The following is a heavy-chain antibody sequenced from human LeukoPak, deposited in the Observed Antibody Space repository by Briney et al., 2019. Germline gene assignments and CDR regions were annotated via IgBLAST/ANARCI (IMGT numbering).Heavy chain of an antibody. CDR1: GYTFTGYY. D-gene: IGHD2-21*02. CDR3: ARVGLAYCGGDCTNLFDY. V-gene: IGHV1-2*06. CDR2: INPNSGGT. Sequence: ASVKVSCKASGYTFTGYYMHWVRQAPGQGLEWMGRINPNSGGTNYAQKFQGRVTMTRDTSISTAYMELSRLRSDGTAVYYCARVGLAYCGGDCTNLFDYWGQGTLVTVSS. J-gene: IGHJ4*02.